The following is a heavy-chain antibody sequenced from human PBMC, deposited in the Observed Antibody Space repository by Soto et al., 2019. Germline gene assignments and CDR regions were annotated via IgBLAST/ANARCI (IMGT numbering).Heavy chain of an antibody. V-gene: IGHV1-24*01. Sequence: SCKVSGYTLTELSMHWVRQAPGKGLEWMGGFDPEDGETIYAQKFQGRVTMTEDTSTDTAYMELSSLRSEDTAVYYCATSITIFGVVTDNWFDPWGQGTLVTVSS. CDR2: FDPEDGET. CDR1: GYTLTELS. CDR3: ATSITIFGVVTDNWFDP. D-gene: IGHD3-3*01. J-gene: IGHJ5*02.